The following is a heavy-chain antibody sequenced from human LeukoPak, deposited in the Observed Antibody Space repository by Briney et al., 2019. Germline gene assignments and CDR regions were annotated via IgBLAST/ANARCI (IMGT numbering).Heavy chain of an antibody. D-gene: IGHD3-3*01. CDR1: VGSISSYY. Sequence: ASETLSLTCTVSVGSISSYYWSWIRQPPGKGLEWIGYIYTSGSTNYNPSLKSRVTISVDTSKNQFSLKLSSVTAADTAVYYCARHGPLRFLEWYFDYWGQGTLVTVSS. CDR3: ARHGPLRFLEWYFDY. CDR2: IYTSGST. J-gene: IGHJ4*02. V-gene: IGHV4-4*09.